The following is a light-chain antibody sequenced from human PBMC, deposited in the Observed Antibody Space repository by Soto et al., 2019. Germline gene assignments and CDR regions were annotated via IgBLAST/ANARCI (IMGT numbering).Light chain of an antibody. V-gene: IGKV1-5*03. CDR1: QSISSW. J-gene: IGKJ1*01. CDR2: KAS. Sequence: DTQMTQSPSTLSASVGDRVTITCRASQSISSWLSGYQQKPGRAPKILIYKASSLETGVPSRFSGSGLGTAFTLIIISLQQDDFASYYFQQYCSSSPWTFGQGTKVEIK. CDR3: QQYCSSSPWT.